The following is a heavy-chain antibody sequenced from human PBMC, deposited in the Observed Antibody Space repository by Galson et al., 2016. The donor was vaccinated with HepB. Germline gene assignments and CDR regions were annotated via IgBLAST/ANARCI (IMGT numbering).Heavy chain of an antibody. Sequence: SVKVSCKASGYTFTGYVLHWVRQAPGQKLEWMGWINPGNGNTQYSQNFHGRVTITRDTSATKTYMELTSLKSEDTALYCCARDRVWCSSPKCYGVYFGMDFWGQGTTVTVSS. V-gene: IGHV1-3*01. J-gene: IGHJ6*02. D-gene: IGHD2-2*01. CDR1: GYTFTGYV. CDR2: INPGNGNT. CDR3: ARDRVWCSSPKCYGVYFGMDF.